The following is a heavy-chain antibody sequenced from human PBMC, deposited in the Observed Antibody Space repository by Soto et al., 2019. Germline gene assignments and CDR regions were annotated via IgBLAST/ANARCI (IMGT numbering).Heavy chain of an antibody. J-gene: IGHJ3*02. V-gene: IGHV3-66*01. D-gene: IGHD6-13*01. CDR2: IYSGGST. CDR1: GFTVSSNY. Sequence: EVQLVGSGGGLVQPGGSLRLSCAASGFTVSSNYMSWVRQAPGKGLEWVSVIYSGGSTYYADSVKGRFTISRDNSKNTLYLQMNSLRAEDTAVYYCAREGSWPSDAFDIWGQGTMVTVSS. CDR3: AREGSWPSDAFDI.